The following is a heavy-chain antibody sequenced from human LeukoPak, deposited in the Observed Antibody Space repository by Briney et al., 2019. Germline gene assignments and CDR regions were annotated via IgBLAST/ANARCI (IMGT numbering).Heavy chain of an antibody. CDR2: ISYDGSNK. CDR1: LFTFSSYA. V-gene: IGHV3-30-3*01. Sequence: GGSLRLSCAASLFTFSSYAMHCVRQAPGKGLEWVAVISYDGSNKYYADSVKGRFTISRDNSKNTLYLQINSLRAEDTAVYYCASSAPSDIWGRGTMVTVSS. CDR3: ASSAPSDI. J-gene: IGHJ3*02.